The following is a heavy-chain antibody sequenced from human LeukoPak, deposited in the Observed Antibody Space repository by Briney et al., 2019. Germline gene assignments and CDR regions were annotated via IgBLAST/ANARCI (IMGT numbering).Heavy chain of an antibody. CDR1: GGSISSSSYY. Sequence: SETLSLTCTVSGGSISSSSYYWGWIRQPPGKGLEWIGSIYYSGSTYYNPSLKSRVTISVNTSKNQFSLKLSSVTAADTAVYYCASGYSYGYFDYWGQGTLVTVSS. V-gene: IGHV4-39*01. D-gene: IGHD5-18*01. CDR3: ASGYSYGYFDY. CDR2: IYYSGST. J-gene: IGHJ4*02.